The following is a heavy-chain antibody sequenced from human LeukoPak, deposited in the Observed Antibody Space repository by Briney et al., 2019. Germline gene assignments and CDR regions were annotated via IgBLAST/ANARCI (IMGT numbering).Heavy chain of an antibody. CDR2: INTNTGNP. J-gene: IGHJ4*02. D-gene: IGHD3-3*01. CDR3: ARGLPNSYYDFWSGLYFDY. V-gene: IGHV7-4-1*02. Sequence: MNXVRQAPGQGLEWMGWINTNTGNPTYAQGFTGRFVFSLDTSVSTAYLQISSLKAEDTAVYYCARGLPNSYYDFWSGLYFDYWGQGTLVTVSS.